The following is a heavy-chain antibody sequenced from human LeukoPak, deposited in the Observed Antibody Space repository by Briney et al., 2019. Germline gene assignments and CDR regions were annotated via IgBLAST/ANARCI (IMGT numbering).Heavy chain of an antibody. J-gene: IGHJ6*03. CDR2: IRYDGSNK. Sequence: GGSLRLSCSASGFTFSNYAMSWVRQAPGKGLEWVAFIRYDGSNKYYADSVKGRFTISRDNSKNTLYLQMNSLRAEDTAVYYCAKPVGSGKTYYYYMDVWGKGTTVTVSS. D-gene: IGHD3-10*01. V-gene: IGHV3-30*02. CDR1: GFTFSNYA. CDR3: AKPVGSGKTYYYYMDV.